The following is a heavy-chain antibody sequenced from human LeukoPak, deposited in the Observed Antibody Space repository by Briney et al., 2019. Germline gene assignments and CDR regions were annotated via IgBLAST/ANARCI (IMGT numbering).Heavy chain of an antibody. Sequence: ASVKVSCKASGYTFTSYGIGWVRQAPGQGLEWMGWISAYNGNTNYAQKLQGRVTMTTDTSTSTAYMELRSLRSDDTAVYYCARDRAMIVVVIPPDYWGQGTLVTVSS. D-gene: IGHD3-22*01. CDR3: ARDRAMIVVVIPPDY. V-gene: IGHV1-18*01. CDR2: ISAYNGNT. CDR1: GYTFTSYG. J-gene: IGHJ4*02.